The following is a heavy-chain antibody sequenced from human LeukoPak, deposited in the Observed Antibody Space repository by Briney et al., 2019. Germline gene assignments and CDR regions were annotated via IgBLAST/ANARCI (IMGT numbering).Heavy chain of an antibody. J-gene: IGHJ4*02. D-gene: IGHD2-15*01. CDR1: GASLSSYY. CDR2: ISDTGKT. CDR3: GRTDCSGGSCYSSDN. Sequence: SETLALTCNVSGASLSSYYWDWLRQSPGRGLEWIGYISDTGKTDSNPSLKSRVTISLATSKNQFSLRLTSVTAADTAVYYCGRTDCSGGSCYSSDNWGQGTQVTVSS. V-gene: IGHV4-59*01.